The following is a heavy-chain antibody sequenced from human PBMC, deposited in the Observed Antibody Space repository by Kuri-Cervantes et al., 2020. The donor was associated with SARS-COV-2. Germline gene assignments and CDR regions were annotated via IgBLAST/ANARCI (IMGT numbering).Heavy chain of an antibody. Sequence: ESLKISCTVSGGSISSSSYYWGWIRQSPEKGLEWIGSIYYSGSAYYNPSLKSRVTILVDTSNNQFSLWLSSVTAADTAVHYCARQSRFTHYVDDWGQGSLVTVSS. V-gene: IGHV4-39*01. CDR1: GGSISSSSYY. CDR2: IYYSGSA. D-gene: IGHD3-3*01. J-gene: IGHJ4*02. CDR3: ARQSRFTHYVDD.